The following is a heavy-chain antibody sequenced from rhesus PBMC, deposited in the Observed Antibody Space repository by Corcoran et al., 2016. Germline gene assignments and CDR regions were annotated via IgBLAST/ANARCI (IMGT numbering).Heavy chain of an antibody. CDR3: AIISGIAGHLDS. J-gene: IGHJ6*01. CDR1: GGSISSNY. CDR2: ISGSGGST. V-gene: IGHV4-173*01. Sequence: QLQLQESGPGLVKPSETLSLTCAVSGGSISSNYWRWIRQPPGKGLEWIGRISGSGGSTDYNPSLKSRVTISTDTSKNQFSLKLSSVTAADTAVYCCAIISGIAGHLDSWGQGVVVTVSS. D-gene: IGHD6-13*01.